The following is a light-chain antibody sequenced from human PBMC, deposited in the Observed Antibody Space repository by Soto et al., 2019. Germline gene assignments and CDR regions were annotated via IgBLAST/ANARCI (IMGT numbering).Light chain of an antibody. CDR1: QSVATN. J-gene: IGKJ2*01. V-gene: IGKV3-15*01. CDR3: QQYNDWPPMYT. Sequence: EIVMTQSPATLSVSPGERATLSCRASQSVATNLAWYQLKPGQAPRLLIYAASIRATGIPARFRGSGSGTEFTLTISSLQSEDFAVYYCQQYNDWPPMYTFGQGTKVDIK. CDR2: AAS.